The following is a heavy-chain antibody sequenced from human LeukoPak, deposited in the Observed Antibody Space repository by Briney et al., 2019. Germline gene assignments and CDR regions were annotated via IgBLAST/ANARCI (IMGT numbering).Heavy chain of an antibody. D-gene: IGHD1-26*01. V-gene: IGHV3-48*01. CDR1: GFPFNDYS. CDR3: AKKYSTGLDP. J-gene: IGHJ5*02. CDR2: ISGSSTTI. Sequence: GGSLRLSCAASGFPFNDYSINWVRQAPGKGLEWVSYISGSSTTIYYADSVEGRFTISRDNAKNSLYLQMNSLRAEDTAVYYCAKKYSTGLDPWGQGTLVTVSS.